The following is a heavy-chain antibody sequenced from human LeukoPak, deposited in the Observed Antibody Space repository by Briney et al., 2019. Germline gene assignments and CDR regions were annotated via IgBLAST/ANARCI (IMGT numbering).Heavy chain of an antibody. CDR3: ARDFTVTTWMSYFDY. Sequence: GGSLRLSCAASGFTFSSYSMNWVRQAPGRGLEWVSYISSDTSTIYYADSVKGRFTISRDNAKNSLYLQMNSLRAEDTAVYYCARDFTVTTWMSYFDYWGQGTLVTVSS. CDR1: GFTFSSYS. CDR2: ISSDTSTI. J-gene: IGHJ4*02. D-gene: IGHD4-17*01. V-gene: IGHV3-48*01.